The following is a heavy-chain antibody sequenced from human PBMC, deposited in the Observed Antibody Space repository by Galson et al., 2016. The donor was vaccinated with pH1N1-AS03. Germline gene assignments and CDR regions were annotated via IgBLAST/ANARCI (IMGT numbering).Heavy chain of an antibody. J-gene: IGHJ5*02. Sequence: SLRLSCAASGFTFSNYGMHWVRQAPGKGLEWVAGISYDGSNEYYADSVEGRLTVSRDNSKNTLFLQMNSLRIEDTAVYYCALGRRAALAGVPLDRWGQGTLVTVSS. D-gene: IGHD6-13*01. CDR2: ISYDGSNE. V-gene: IGHV3-30*03. CDR1: GFTFSNYG. CDR3: ALGRRAALAGVPLDR.